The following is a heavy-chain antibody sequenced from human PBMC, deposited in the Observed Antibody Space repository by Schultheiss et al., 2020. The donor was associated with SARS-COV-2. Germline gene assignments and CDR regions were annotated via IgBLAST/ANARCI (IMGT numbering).Heavy chain of an antibody. CDR3: TTVKTYYDFWSGYANDAFDI. D-gene: IGHD3-3*01. Sequence: GGSLRLSCAASGFTFSSYSMNWVRQAPGKGLEWVAVISYDGSNKYYADSVKGRFTISRDNSKNTLYLQMNSLKTEDTAVYYCTTVKTYYDFWSGYANDAFDIWGQGTMVTVSS. J-gene: IGHJ3*02. CDR2: ISYDGSNK. V-gene: IGHV3-30*03. CDR1: GFTFSSYS.